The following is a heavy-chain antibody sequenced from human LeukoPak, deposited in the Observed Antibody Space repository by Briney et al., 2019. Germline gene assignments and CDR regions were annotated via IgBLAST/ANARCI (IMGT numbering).Heavy chain of an antibody. CDR1: GFTFGNYW. V-gene: IGHV3-7*01. CDR2: INQDGSEK. J-gene: IGHJ4*02. CDR3: ASTFAGRRE. Sequence: GGSLRLSCAASGFTFGNYWMSWFRQAPGKGLEWVANINQDGSEKYYVDSVKGRFTISRDNAESSLYLQMNSLRAEDTAVYYCASTFAGRREWGQGTLVTVSS. D-gene: IGHD3-16*01.